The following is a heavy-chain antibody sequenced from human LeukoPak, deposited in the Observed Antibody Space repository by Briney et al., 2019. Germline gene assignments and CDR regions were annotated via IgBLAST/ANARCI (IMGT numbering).Heavy chain of an antibody. CDR2: FDPEDGET. J-gene: IGHJ3*02. CDR1: GYTLTELS. CDR3: ATDLYSSSWYYAFDI. V-gene: IGHV1-24*01. D-gene: IGHD6-13*01. Sequence: GASVKVSCKVSGYTLTELSMHWVRQAPGKGLEWVGGFDPEDGETIYAQKFQGRVTMTEDTSTDTAYMELSSLRSEDTAVYYCATDLYSSSWYYAFDIWGQGTMVTVSS.